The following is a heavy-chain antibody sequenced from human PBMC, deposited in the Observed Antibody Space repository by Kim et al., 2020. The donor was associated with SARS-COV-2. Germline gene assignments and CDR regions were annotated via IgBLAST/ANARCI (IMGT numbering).Heavy chain of an antibody. Sequence: ASVKVSCKVSGYTLTELSMHWVRQAPGKGLEWMGGFDPEDGETIYAQKFQGRVTMTEDTSTDTAYMELSSLRSEDTAVYYCATDGGDYERMKHYYYYGMDVWGQGTTVTVSS. CDR3: ATDGGDYERMKHYYYYGMDV. D-gene: IGHD4-17*01. CDR1: GYTLTELS. CDR2: FDPEDGET. V-gene: IGHV1-24*01. J-gene: IGHJ6*02.